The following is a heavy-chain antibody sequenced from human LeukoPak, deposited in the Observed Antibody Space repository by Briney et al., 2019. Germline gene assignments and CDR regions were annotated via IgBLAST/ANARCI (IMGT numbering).Heavy chain of an antibody. CDR3: ARDNSGGNYWLDP. J-gene: IGHJ5*02. CDR1: GGSIGSYN. V-gene: IGHV4-4*07. D-gene: IGHD4-23*01. CDR2: IYTNGST. Sequence: PSETLSLTCSVSGGSIGSYNWSWIRQPAGKGLEWIGRIYTNGSTNYNPSLKSRVTMSVDASKNQFSLKLSSVTDADTAVYYCARDNSGGNYWLDPWGQGTLVTVSS.